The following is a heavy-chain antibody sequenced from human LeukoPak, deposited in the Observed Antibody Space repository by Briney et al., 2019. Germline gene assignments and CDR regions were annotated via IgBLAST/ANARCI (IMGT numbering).Heavy chain of an antibody. CDR2: TSSDLNVK. V-gene: IGHV3-30*18. D-gene: IGHD2-15*01. CDR3: AKDGGSPFDY. Sequence: TGGSLRLSCAASGFTFRNYVIHWVRQAPGKGLEWVAVTSSDLNVKLYADSVKGRFTISRDNSKNTLYLQMNSLRAEDTAVYYCAKDGGSPFDYWGQGTLVTVSS. CDR1: GFTFRNYV. J-gene: IGHJ4*02.